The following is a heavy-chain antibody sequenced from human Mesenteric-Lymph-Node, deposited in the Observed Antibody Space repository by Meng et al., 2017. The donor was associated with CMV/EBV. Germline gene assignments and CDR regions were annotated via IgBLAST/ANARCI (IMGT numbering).Heavy chain of an antibody. CDR1: GSTSSSYA. CDR3: ARISYAGIYFGY. J-gene: IGHJ4*02. Sequence: CTASGSTSSSYAVSWVRQAPGQGLEWMGRIITVLGMANYSQNFQDRVTITVDKSTNTAYMELTNLRIEDTAVYYCARISYAGIYFGYWGQGSLVTVSS. D-gene: IGHD3-16*01. V-gene: IGHV1-69*04. CDR2: IITVLGMA.